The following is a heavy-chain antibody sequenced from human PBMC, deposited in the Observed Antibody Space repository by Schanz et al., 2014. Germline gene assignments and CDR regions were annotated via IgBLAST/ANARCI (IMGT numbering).Heavy chain of an antibody. V-gene: IGHV1-69*02. CDR3: ARGGYSSGWYDRDIAHLDY. Sequence: QVQLVQSGADVKKPGSSVRVSCKASGGTFSRLTFSWVRQAPGQGLEWMGRVIPILGVTHYAQKFQGRVTITADKSTTTAYMELNSLNSDDTAVYYCARGGYSSGWYDRDIAHLDYWGQGTLVTVSS. J-gene: IGHJ4*02. CDR1: GGTFSRLT. CDR2: VIPILGVT. D-gene: IGHD6-19*01.